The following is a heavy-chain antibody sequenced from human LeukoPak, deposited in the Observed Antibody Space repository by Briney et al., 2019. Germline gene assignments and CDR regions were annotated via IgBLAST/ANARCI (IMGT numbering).Heavy chain of an antibody. CDR1: GYSFTSYW. J-gene: IGHJ5*02. V-gene: IGHV1-18*04. Sequence: GESLKISCKGSGYSFTSYWIGWVRQMPGKGLEWMGWISNYNGNTNYAPNFHGRLTMTIDTSTTTSYMELRSLRSDDTAVYYCARDLAWGADLMGPTDDWLGPWGQGTLVTVSS. CDR3: ARDLAWGADLMGPTDDWLGP. D-gene: IGHD1-26*01. CDR2: ISNYNGNT.